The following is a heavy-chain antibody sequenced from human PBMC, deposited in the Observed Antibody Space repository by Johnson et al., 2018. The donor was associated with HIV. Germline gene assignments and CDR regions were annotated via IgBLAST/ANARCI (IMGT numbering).Heavy chain of an antibody. D-gene: IGHD1-26*01. CDR3: ASDGWELVGVAAFDV. CDR1: GFTFSSYA. J-gene: IGHJ3*01. V-gene: IGHV3-30*14. Sequence: QMLLVESGGGVVQPGRSLRLSCAASGFTFSSYAMHWVRQAPGKGLEWVAVISYDGSNKYYADSVKGRFTISRDTSKNTLYLQMNSLRPEETAVYYCASDGWELVGVAAFDVWGQGTLVTVSS. CDR2: ISYDGSNK.